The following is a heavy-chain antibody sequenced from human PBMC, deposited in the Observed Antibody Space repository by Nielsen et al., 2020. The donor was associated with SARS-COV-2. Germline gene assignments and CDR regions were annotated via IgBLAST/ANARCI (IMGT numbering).Heavy chain of an antibody. Sequence: GGSLRLSCAASGFTFDDYGMSWVRQAPGKGLEWVSVINWNGGSTGYADSVKGRFTISRDNSKNTFYLQMINLRADDTAVYYCARDKSPYDFWSGYLGFDPWGQGTLVTVSS. J-gene: IGHJ5*02. CDR3: ARDKSPYDFWSGYLGFDP. D-gene: IGHD3-3*01. CDR1: GFTFDDYG. V-gene: IGHV3-20*04. CDR2: INWNGGST.